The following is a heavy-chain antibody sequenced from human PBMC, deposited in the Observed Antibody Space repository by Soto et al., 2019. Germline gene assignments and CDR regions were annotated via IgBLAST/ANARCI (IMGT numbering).Heavy chain of an antibody. V-gene: IGHV4-59*11. Sequence: PSETLSLTCTVSGGSISSHYWSSIRQPPGKGLEWIGYIYYSGFTDYNPSLKSRVTISEDTSKNQFSLRLTSVTAADTAVYYCARDQNSSGYLDYWGQGILVTVSS. CDR1: GGSISSHY. D-gene: IGHD3-22*01. CDR3: ARDQNSSGYLDY. CDR2: IYYSGFT. J-gene: IGHJ4*02.